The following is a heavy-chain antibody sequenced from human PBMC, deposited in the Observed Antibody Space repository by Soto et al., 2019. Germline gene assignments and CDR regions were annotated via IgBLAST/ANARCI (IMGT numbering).Heavy chain of an antibody. CDR2: IYYSRST. V-gene: IGHV4-59*08. CDR3: ARVNRGYSYGYYFDY. Sequence: PSETLSLTCPVSGGSISSYYSSWIRQPPGKGLERIGDIYYSRSTNYNPPLKSRITITVDTSKKQFHLKLSPVTPADTAVDYCARVNRGYSYGYYFDYWGQGTLVTVSS. D-gene: IGHD5-18*01. J-gene: IGHJ4*02. CDR1: GGSISSYY.